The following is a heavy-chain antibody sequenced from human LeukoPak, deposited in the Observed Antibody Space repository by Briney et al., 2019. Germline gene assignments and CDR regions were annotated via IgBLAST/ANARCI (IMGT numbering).Heavy chain of an antibody. Sequence: GGSLRLSCAASEFSVGSNYMTWVRQAPGKGLEWVSLIYSGGSTYYADSVKGRFTISRDNSKNTLYLQMNSLRPEDTAVYYCARRWSFDYWGQGTLVTVSS. CDR1: EFSVGSNY. CDR2: IYSGGST. CDR3: ARRWSFDY. D-gene: IGHD6-13*01. J-gene: IGHJ4*02. V-gene: IGHV3-66*01.